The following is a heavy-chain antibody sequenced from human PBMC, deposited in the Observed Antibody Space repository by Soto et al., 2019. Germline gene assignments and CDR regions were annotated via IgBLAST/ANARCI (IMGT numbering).Heavy chain of an antibody. CDR3: ARRIAVSLNYYYMDV. J-gene: IGHJ6*03. CDR1: GGSISSYY. V-gene: IGHV4-59*08. CDR2: IYYSGST. Sequence: PSETLSLTCTVSGGSISSYYWSWIRQPPGKGLEWIGYIYYSGSTNYNPSLKSRVTISVDMSKNQFSLKLSSVTAADTAVYYCARRIAVSLNYYYMDVWGKGTTVTVSS. D-gene: IGHD6-19*01.